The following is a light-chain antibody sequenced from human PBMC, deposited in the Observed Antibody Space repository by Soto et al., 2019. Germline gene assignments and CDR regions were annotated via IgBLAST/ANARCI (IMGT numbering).Light chain of an antibody. CDR3: QQRSNWPIT. V-gene: IGKV3-11*01. CDR2: GAS. J-gene: IGKJ5*01. Sequence: PGERVTLSCSSRQSVSSSYLTWYQQKPGQAPRLLRYGASNRATGIPARFSGSGAGTDFTLTISSLEPEDFAVYYCQQRSNWPITFGQGTRLDIK. CDR1: QSVSSSY.